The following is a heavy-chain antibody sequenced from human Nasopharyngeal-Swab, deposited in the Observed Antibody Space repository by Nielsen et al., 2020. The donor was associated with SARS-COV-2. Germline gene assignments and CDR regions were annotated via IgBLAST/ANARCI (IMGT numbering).Heavy chain of an antibody. CDR2: IKSDESST. V-gene: IGHV3-74*01. CDR3: ATTAGGYSYAS. J-gene: IGHJ5*02. D-gene: IGHD5-18*01. Sequence: GGSLRLSCAASGLTVSLYWMHWVRQAPGKGLEWVSRIKSDESSTAYADSVKGRFIISRNNAENTYYLRLNSLRAEDTAVYYCATTAGGYSYASWGQGTLVTVSS. CDR1: GLTVSLYW.